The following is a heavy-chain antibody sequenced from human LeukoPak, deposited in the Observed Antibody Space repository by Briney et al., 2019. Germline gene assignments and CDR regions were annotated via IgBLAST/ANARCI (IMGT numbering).Heavy chain of an antibody. D-gene: IGHD3-22*01. CDR1: EFIFNNYA. CDR3: ARDATYYYDSSGENAFDI. CDR2: ISSSSSYI. V-gene: IGHV3-21*01. Sequence: GGSLRLSCAASEFIFNNYAMNWVRQAPGKGLEWVSSISSSSSYIYYADSVKGRFTISRDNAKNSLYLQMNSLRAEDTAVYYCARDATYYYDSSGENAFDIWGQGTMVTVSS. J-gene: IGHJ3*02.